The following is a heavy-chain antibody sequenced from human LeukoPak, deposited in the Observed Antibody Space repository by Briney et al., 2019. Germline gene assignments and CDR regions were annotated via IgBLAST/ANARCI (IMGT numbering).Heavy chain of an antibody. CDR2: ISGSGGST. CDR1: GFTFSSYA. J-gene: IGHJ5*02. V-gene: IGHV3-23*01. Sequence: GGSLRLSCAASGFTFSSYAMSWVRQAPGKGLEWVSAISGSGGSTYYADSVKGRFTISRDNSKNTLYLQMNSLRAEDTAVYYCANVGTFVNWFDPWGQGTLVTVSS. CDR3: ANVGTFVNWFDP.